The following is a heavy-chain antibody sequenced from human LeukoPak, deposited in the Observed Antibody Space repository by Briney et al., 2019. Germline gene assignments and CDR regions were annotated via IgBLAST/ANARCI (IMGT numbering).Heavy chain of an antibody. Sequence: PGGSLRLSCAASGFTFSNYAMTWVRQAPGKGLEWVSTIGGSGHNTFYADSVKGRLTISRDNSKETLFLQMSSLRAEDTAVYYCAKAVGRYYDSSGYPFDYWGQGTLVTVSS. CDR1: GFTFSNYA. J-gene: IGHJ4*02. CDR2: IGGSGHNT. D-gene: IGHD3-22*01. CDR3: AKAVGRYYDSSGYPFDY. V-gene: IGHV3-23*01.